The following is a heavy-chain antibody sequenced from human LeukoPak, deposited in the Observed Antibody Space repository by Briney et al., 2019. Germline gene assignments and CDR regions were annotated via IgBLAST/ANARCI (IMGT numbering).Heavy chain of an antibody. CDR2: INHSGST. J-gene: IGHJ4*02. V-gene: IGHV4-34*01. CDR1: GGSFSGYY. CDR3: AREHDYDDY. Sequence: SETLSLTCAVYGGSFSGYYWSWIRQPPGKGLEWIGEINHSGSTNYNPSLKSRVTISVDTSKNQFSLKLSSVTAADTAVYYCAREHDYDDYLGQGTLVTVSS.